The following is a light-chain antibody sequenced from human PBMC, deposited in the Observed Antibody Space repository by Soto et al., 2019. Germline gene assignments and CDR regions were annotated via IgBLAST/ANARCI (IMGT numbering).Light chain of an antibody. Sequence: EIVLTQSPGTLSLSPGERATLSCRARQSVRSSYLSWYQQKPGQAPRLLIYGASSRATGIPDRFSGSESGTDFTLTISRLEPEDFAVYYCQQYGSPITFGQGKRLEIK. J-gene: IGKJ5*01. CDR3: QQYGSPIT. V-gene: IGKV3-20*01. CDR1: QSVRSSY. CDR2: GAS.